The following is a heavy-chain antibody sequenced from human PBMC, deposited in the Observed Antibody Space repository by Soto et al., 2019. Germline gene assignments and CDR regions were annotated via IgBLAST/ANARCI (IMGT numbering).Heavy chain of an antibody. CDR1: GFSLSSSEVG. CDR2: IFWNDDE. J-gene: IGHJ5*02. D-gene: IGHD6-13*01. V-gene: IGHV2-5*01. CDR3: AHSRVFDWFDP. Sequence: QITLKESGPTLVKPTQPLTLTCTFSGFSLSSSEVGVGWIRQPPGKALEWLALIFWNDDERYNPSLKSRLTITKDISKNQVVLTMTNMDPEDTATYYCAHSRVFDWFDPWGQGSLVTVSS.